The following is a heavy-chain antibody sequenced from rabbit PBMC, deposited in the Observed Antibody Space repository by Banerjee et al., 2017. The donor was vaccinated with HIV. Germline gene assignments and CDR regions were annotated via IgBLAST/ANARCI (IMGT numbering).Heavy chain of an antibody. Sequence: QSLEESGGDLVKPGGSLTLTCKASGFDLSRYHYMCWVRQAPGKGLEWIGCIWTISSGNTYYANWAKGRFTISKTSSTTVTLQMTSLTVADTATYFCARDLAGVIGWNFNLWGPGTLVTVS. CDR2: IWTISSGNT. CDR1: GFDLSRYHY. J-gene: IGHJ4*01. D-gene: IGHD4-1*01. CDR3: ARDLAGVIGWNFNL. V-gene: IGHV1S40*01.